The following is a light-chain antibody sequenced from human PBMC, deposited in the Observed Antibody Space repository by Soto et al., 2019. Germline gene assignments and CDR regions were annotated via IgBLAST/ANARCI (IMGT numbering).Light chain of an antibody. Sequence: DILMTQSPSFLSASVGDIVTITCRASQSISTWVAWYQQKPGKAPKLLIYKTSSLESGVPSRFRGSGSGTEFTLTISGLQPEDFASYYCQQYNTHFSLTFGGGTKVDIK. CDR1: QSISTW. J-gene: IGKJ4*01. V-gene: IGKV1-5*03. CDR3: QQYNTHFSLT. CDR2: KTS.